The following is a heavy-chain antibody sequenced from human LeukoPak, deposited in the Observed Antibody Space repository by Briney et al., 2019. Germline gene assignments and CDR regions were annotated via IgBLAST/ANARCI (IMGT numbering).Heavy chain of an antibody. D-gene: IGHD3-10*01. J-gene: IGHJ3*02. CDR3: ARNPLWFGEWENAFDI. CDR2: IYTSGST. Sequence: SETLSLTCTVSGGSISSGSYYWSWIRQPAGKGLEWIGRIYTSGSTNYNPSLKSRVTISVDTSKNQFSLKLSSVTAADTAVYYCARNPLWFGEWENAFDIWGQGTMVTVSS. V-gene: IGHV4-61*02. CDR1: GGSISSGSYY.